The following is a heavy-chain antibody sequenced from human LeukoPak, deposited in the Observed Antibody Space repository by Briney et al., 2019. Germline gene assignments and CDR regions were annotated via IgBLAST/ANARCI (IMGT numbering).Heavy chain of an antibody. CDR2: INHSGST. CDR1: GGSFSGYY. D-gene: IGHD4-17*01. CDR3: ARGSDYGDYLNWFDP. V-gene: IGHV4-34*01. J-gene: IGHJ5*02. Sequence: MSSETLSLTCAVYGGSFSGYYWSWIRQPPGKGLEWIGEINHSGSTNYNPSLKSRVTISVDTSKNQFSLKLSSVTAADTAVYYCARGSDYGDYLNWFDPWGQGTLVTVSS.